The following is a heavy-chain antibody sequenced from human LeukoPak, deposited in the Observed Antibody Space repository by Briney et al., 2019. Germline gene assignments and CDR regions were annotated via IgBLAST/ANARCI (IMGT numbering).Heavy chain of an antibody. J-gene: IGHJ4*02. D-gene: IGHD3-10*01. CDR1: GGTFSSYA. CDR3: ASGSGSYWFDY. CDR2: IIPILGIA. V-gene: IGHV1-69*04. Sequence: SVKVSCKASGGTFSSYAISWVRQAPGQGLEWMGRIIPILGIANYAQKFQGRVTITADKSTSTAYMELSSLRSEDTAVYYRASGSGSYWFDYWGQGTLVTVSS.